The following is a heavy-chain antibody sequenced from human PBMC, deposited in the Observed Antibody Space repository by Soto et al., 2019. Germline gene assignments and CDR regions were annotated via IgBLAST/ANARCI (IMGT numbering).Heavy chain of an antibody. CDR2: IYPGDSDT. J-gene: IGHJ6*02. D-gene: IGHD3-9*01. CDR1: GYSFTSYW. CDR3: ARNTGDILTGYYKGNYYYGMDV. Sequence: GESLKISCKGSGYSFTSYWIGWVRQIPGKGLEWMGIIYPGDSDTRYSPSFQGQVTISADKSISTAYLQWSSLKASDTAMYYCARNTGDILTGYYKGNYYYGMDVWGQGTTVTVS. V-gene: IGHV5-51*01.